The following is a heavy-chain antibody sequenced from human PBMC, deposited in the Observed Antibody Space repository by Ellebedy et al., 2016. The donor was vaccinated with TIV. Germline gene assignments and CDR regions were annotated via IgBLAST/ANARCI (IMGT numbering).Heavy chain of an antibody. CDR1: GFTFSSYA. CDR3: AKRYGSGSWSGSDAFDI. D-gene: IGHD3-10*01. CDR2: ISGSGGST. J-gene: IGHJ3*02. Sequence: GESLKISCAASGFTFSSYAMSWVRQAPGKGLEWVSAISGSGGSTYYADSVKGRFTISRDNSKNTLYLQMNSLRAEDTAVYYCAKRYGSGSWSGSDAFDIWGQGTMVTVSS. V-gene: IGHV3-23*01.